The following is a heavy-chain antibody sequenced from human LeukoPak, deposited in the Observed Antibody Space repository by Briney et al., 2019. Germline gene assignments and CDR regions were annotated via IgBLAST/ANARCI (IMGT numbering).Heavy chain of an antibody. CDR2: MNPNSGNT. CDR1: GYTFTSYD. Sequence: GASVKVSCKAPGYTFTSYDINWVRQATGQGLEWMGWMNPNSGNTGYAQKFQGRVTMTRNTSISTAYMELSSLRSEDTAVYYCARFDSSSSRFDYWGQGTLVTVSS. D-gene: IGHD6-6*01. CDR3: ARFDSSSSRFDY. V-gene: IGHV1-8*01. J-gene: IGHJ4*02.